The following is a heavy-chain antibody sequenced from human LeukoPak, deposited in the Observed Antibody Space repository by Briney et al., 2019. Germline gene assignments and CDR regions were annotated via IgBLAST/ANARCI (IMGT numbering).Heavy chain of an antibody. CDR2: MNPNSGDT. CDR3: ARAPTSYDYVWGTYRYRGGFDI. V-gene: IGHV1-8*03. Sequence: GASVKVSCKASGYTFTGYYMHWVRQAPGQGLEWMGWMNPNSGDTGYAQKFQGRVTITRNTSISTAYMELSSLRSEDTAVYFCARAPTSYDYVWGTYRYRGGFDIWGQGTMVTVSS. CDR1: GYTFTGYY. D-gene: IGHD3-16*02. J-gene: IGHJ3*02.